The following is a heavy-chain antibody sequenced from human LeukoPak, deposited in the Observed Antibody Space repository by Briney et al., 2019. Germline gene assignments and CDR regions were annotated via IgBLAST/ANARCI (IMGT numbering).Heavy chain of an antibody. J-gene: IGHJ4*02. Sequence: ASVKVSCKASGYTFTGYYMHWVRQAPGQGLEWMGRINPNSGGTNYAQKFQGRVTMTRDTSISTAYMELSRLRSDDTAVYYCASLSVVGAIPIFDYWGQGTLVTVSS. CDR2: INPNSGGT. V-gene: IGHV1-2*06. CDR3: ASLSVVGAIPIFDY. D-gene: IGHD1-26*01. CDR1: GYTFTGYY.